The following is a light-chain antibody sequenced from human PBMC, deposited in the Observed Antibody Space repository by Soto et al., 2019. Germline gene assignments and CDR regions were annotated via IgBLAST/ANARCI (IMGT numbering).Light chain of an antibody. V-gene: IGKV3-11*01. J-gene: IGKJ1*01. CDR3: LQHNSYPRT. Sequence: VLTQSPASLSLSPGERATLSCRAGQSVSDYLAWYQQKPGQPPRLLFFDASNRATGVPARFSAGGSGTDFTLIISSLQPEDFATYYCLQHNSYPRTFGQGTKVEIK. CDR2: DAS. CDR1: QSVSDY.